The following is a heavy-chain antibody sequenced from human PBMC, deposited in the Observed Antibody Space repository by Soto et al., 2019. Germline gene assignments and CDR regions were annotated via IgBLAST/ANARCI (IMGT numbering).Heavy chain of an antibody. CDR1: GYSFTSYW. CDR3: ARRGFYDSSGYYTF. CDR2: IYPGGSDI. Sequence: GESLKISCKGSGYSFTSYWIGWVRQMPGKGLEWVAIIYPGGSDIRYSPSFQGHVTISADKSISTAYLQWSSLKASDTAMYYCARRGFYDSSGYYTFWGQGTLVTVS. J-gene: IGHJ4*02. V-gene: IGHV5-51*01. D-gene: IGHD3-22*01.